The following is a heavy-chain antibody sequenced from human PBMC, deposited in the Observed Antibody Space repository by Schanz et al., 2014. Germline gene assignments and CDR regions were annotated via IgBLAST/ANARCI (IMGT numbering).Heavy chain of an antibody. J-gene: IGHJ6*02. Sequence: QVQLVQSGAEVKKPGASVKVSCKASGYTFTSDSMHWVRQAPGQGLEWMGMINPSGGSTTYAQKFQGRVTMTRDTSTTTFDRDLSSLGSEDTAVYYCARGPSQGYSYGHNIGAYYYGMDVWGQGTTVTVSS. D-gene: IGHD5-18*01. V-gene: IGHV1-46*01. CDR1: GYTFTSDS. CDR2: INPSGGST. CDR3: ARGPSQGYSYGHNIGAYYYGMDV.